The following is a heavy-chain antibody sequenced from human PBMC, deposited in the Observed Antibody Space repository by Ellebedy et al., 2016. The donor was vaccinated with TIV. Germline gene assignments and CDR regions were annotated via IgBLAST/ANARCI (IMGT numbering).Heavy chain of an antibody. CDR1: GGSISSYY. J-gene: IGHJ4*02. V-gene: IGHV4-59*12. CDR3: ARARDSGYDWGFDY. D-gene: IGHD5-12*01. CDR2: IYYRGNS. Sequence: SETLSLXXTVSGGSISSYYWSWIRQPPGKGLEWIGYIYYRGNSNYNPSLKSRVTMSVDTSKNQFSLKLSSVTAADTAVYYCARARDSGYDWGFDYWGQGTLVTVPS.